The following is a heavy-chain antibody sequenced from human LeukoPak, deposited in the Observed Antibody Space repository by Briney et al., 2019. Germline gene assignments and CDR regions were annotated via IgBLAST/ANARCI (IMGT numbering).Heavy chain of an antibody. CDR1: GFTFSNYA. CDR3: VIWGDYDVLTGYYVPDY. Sequence: GASLRLSCVASGFTFSNYAMSWVRQAPGKGLEWVSAITGSGTSTYYAVSLKGRFTISRDNSKNTVFLQMNSLRHEDTAIYYCVIWGDYDVLTGYYVPDYWGQGALVTVSS. D-gene: IGHD3-9*01. CDR2: ITGSGTST. V-gene: IGHV3-23*01. J-gene: IGHJ4*02.